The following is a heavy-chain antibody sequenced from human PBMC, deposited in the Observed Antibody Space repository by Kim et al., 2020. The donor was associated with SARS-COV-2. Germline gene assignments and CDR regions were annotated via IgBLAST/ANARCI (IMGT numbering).Heavy chain of an antibody. D-gene: IGHD4-4*01. CDR1: GGSISSYY. Sequence: SETLSLTCTVSGGSISSYYWSWIRQPPGKGLEWIGYIYYSGSTNYNPSLKSRVTISVDTSKNQFSLKLSSVTAADTAVYYCARTTVTPRDSNWFDPWGQGTLVTVSS. CDR2: IYYSGST. J-gene: IGHJ5*02. V-gene: IGHV4-59*01. CDR3: ARTTVTPRDSNWFDP.